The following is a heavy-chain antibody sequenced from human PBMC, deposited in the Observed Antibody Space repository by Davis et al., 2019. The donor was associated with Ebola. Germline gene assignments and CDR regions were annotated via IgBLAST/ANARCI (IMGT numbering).Heavy chain of an antibody. D-gene: IGHD2-21*02. CDR2: IIPMLRTP. J-gene: IGHJ4*02. Sequence: SVKVSCKASGYTFTSYGISWVRQAPGQGLEWMGGIIPMLRTPNHAQKFRGRVTITADESTNTAYMELSSLRSEDTAVYYCARGGPYCGGDCYVDWGQGTLVTVSS. CDR3: ARGGPYCGGDCYVD. CDR1: GYTFTSYG. V-gene: IGHV1-69*13.